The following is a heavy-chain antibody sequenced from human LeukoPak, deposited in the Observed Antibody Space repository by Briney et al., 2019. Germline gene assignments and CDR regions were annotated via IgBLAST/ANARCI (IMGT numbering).Heavy chain of an antibody. D-gene: IGHD2-8*01. CDR1: SGSIGSSSNY. J-gene: IGHJ5*02. CDR3: ARASFNVVFGNWFDP. CDR2: VYYSGST. V-gene: IGHV4-39*01. Sequence: SETLSLTCTVSSGSIGSSSNYWGWIRQAPGKGLEWIGNVYYSGSTFYNPSLKSRVTISVDTSKNQFSLKLRSVTATDTAIYYCARASFNVVFGNWFDPWGQGTLVTVSS.